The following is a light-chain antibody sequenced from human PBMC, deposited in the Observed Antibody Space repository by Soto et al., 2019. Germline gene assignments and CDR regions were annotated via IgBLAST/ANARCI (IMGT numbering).Light chain of an antibody. Sequence: IHMTQSPSSLSASIGDRVTITCRASEAISHYLNWYQQKLGKAPKLLIYGASKLQSGVPSRFSGSGSGTDFTLTITSLQGEDFATYYCQQSSSTPLTFGGGTKVEI. CDR2: GAS. V-gene: IGKV1-39*01. CDR1: EAISHY. J-gene: IGKJ4*01. CDR3: QQSSSTPLT.